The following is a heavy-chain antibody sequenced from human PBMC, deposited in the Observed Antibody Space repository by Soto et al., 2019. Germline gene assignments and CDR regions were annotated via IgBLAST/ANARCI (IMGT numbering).Heavy chain of an antibody. D-gene: IGHD2-15*01. CDR2: SNAGNGNT. V-gene: IGHV1-3*01. J-gene: IGHJ5*02. Sequence: ASVKVSCKASGYTFTSYAMHWVRQAPGQRLEWMGWSNAGNGNTKYSQKFQGRVTITRDTSASTAYMELSSLRSEDTAVYYCARGQLLPNWFDTWGQGTLVTVCS. CDR1: GYTFTSYA. CDR3: ARGQLLPNWFDT.